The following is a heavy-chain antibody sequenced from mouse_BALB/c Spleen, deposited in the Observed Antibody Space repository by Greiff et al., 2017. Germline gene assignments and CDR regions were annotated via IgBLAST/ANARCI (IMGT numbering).Heavy chain of an antibody. CDR2: ISYDGSN. Sequence: EVQLKESGPGLVKPSQSLSLTCSVTGYSITSGYYWNWIRQFPGNKLEWMGYISYDGSNNYNPSLKNRISITRDTSKNQFFLKLNSVTTEDTATYYCARDDYDPYAMDYWGQGTSVTVSS. CDR3: ARDDYDPYAMDY. V-gene: IGHV3-6*02. CDR1: GYSITSGYY. D-gene: IGHD2-4*01. J-gene: IGHJ4*01.